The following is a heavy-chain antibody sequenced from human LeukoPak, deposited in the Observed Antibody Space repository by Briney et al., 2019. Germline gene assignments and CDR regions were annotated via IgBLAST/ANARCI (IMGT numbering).Heavy chain of an antibody. J-gene: IGHJ6*03. Sequence: GGSLRLSCAASGFSFSSYEMNWVRQAPGKGLEWVSYIGSSGSTVYYADSVKGRFTTSRDNAKNSLYLQMNSLRAEDTAVYYCARVWTGQWPPHYYYMDVWGKGTTVTISS. CDR2: IGSSGSTV. CDR1: GFSFSSYE. V-gene: IGHV3-48*03. D-gene: IGHD6-19*01. CDR3: ARVWTGQWPPHYYYMDV.